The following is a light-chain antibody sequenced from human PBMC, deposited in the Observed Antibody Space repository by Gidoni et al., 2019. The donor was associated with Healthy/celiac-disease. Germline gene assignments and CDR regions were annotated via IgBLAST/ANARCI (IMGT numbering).Light chain of an antibody. J-gene: IGKJ4*01. Sequence: EVVMTQSPATLSVSPGERATLSCRASQSVSSNLAWYQQKPGQAPRLLLYGASTSATGIPARFSGRGSGTEFTLTISSLQSEDFAVYYWQQYNNWPLTFGGGTKLEIK. V-gene: IGKV3-15*01. CDR2: GAS. CDR3: QQYNNWPLT. CDR1: QSVSSN.